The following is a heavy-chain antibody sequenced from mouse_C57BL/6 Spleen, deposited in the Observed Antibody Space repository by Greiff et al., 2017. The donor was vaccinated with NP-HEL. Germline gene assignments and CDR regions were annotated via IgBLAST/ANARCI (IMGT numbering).Heavy chain of an antibody. CDR3: ASPYDYDKAWFAY. J-gene: IGHJ3*01. CDR2: IYPGSGNT. CDR1: GYSFTSYS. D-gene: IGHD2-4*01. V-gene: IGHV1-66*01. Sequence: QVQLQQSGPELVKPGASVKISCKASGYSFTSYSIHWVKQRPGQGLEWIGWIYPGSGNTKYNEKFKGKATLTADTSSSTAYMQRSSLTSEDSAVYYCASPYDYDKAWFAYWGQGTLVTVSA.